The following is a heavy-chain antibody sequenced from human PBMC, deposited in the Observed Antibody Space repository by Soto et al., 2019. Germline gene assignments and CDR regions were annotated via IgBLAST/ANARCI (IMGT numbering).Heavy chain of an antibody. V-gene: IGHV3-53*01. J-gene: IGHJ4*02. CDR3: AREHTAMVTSY. CDR2: IYSGGST. CDR1: GFTVSSSY. Sequence: EVQMVESGGGLIQPGGSLRVSCAASGFTVSSSYMSWVRQVPGKGLEWVSVIYSGGSTYYADSVKGRFTISRDNSRNTLYLQMNSLRAEDTAVYYCAREHTAMVTSYWGQGTLVTVSS. D-gene: IGHD5-18*01.